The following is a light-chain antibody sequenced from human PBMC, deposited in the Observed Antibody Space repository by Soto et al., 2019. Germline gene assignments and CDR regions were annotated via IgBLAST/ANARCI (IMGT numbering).Light chain of an antibody. J-gene: IGKJ4*01. CDR2: DAT. CDR1: QSVGSN. Sequence: VVLTQSPATLSLSLGESATLSCRASQSVGSNLAWYQQKRGQAPRLLIYDATERATGIPARFTGSRSGTDFTLSSSSLEPDDFAVYYWQQRSDRLSFGGGTVVEI. CDR3: QQRSDRLS. V-gene: IGKV3-11*01.